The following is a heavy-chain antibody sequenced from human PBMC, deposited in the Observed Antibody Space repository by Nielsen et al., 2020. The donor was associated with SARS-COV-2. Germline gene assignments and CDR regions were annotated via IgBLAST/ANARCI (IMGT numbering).Heavy chain of an antibody. D-gene: IGHD5-18*01. CDR3: ARLPHGYTYGRYYYYGLDV. J-gene: IGHJ6*02. V-gene: IGHV3-53*04. CDR2: IYSGGST. Sequence: GESLKISCAASGFTVSSNYMSWVRQAPGKGLEWVSVIYSGGSTYYADSVKGRFTISRHNSKNTLYLQMNSLRAEDTAVYYCARLPHGYTYGRYYYYGLDVWGQGTTVTVSS. CDR1: GFTVSSNY.